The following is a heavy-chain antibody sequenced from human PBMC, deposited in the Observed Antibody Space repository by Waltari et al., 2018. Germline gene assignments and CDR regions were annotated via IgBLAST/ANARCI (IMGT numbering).Heavy chain of an antibody. D-gene: IGHD3-22*01. CDR2: IYYSGST. V-gene: IGHV4-30-4*08. J-gene: IGHJ3*02. CDR1: GGSISSGDYY. Sequence: QVQLQESGPGLVKPSQTLSLTCTVSGGSISSGDYYWSWIRQPPGKGLEWIGYIYYSGSTHYNPSLKSRVTISVDTSKNQFSLKLSSVTAADTAVYYCARVGYYYDSSGPGAAFDIWGQGTMVTVSS. CDR3: ARVGYYYDSSGPGAAFDI.